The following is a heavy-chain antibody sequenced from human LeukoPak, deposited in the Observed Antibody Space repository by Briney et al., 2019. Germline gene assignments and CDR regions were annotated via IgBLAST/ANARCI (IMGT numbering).Heavy chain of an antibody. CDR3: AKDRRSSSPYYFDY. J-gene: IGHJ4*02. CDR1: GFTFSSYW. CDR2: INSDGSST. D-gene: IGHD6-6*01. V-gene: IGHV3-74*01. Sequence: GGSLRLSWAASGFTFSSYWMHWVRQAPGKGLVWVSRINSDGSSTSYADSVKGRFTISRDNAKNSLYLQMNSLRAEDTALYYCAKDRRSSSPYYFDYWGQGTLVTVSS.